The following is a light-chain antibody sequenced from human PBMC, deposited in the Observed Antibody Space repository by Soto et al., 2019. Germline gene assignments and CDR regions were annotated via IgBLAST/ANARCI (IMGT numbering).Light chain of an antibody. Sequence: EFVVTQSPGTLSLSPGERATLSCGTSQIVNNRYLAWYQQKPGQAPRLLMYDAASRPGGIPDRFSGSGFGTEFTLTISRLEPEDFAVYYCQQYGDSPYTFGQGTKVDNK. CDR1: QIVNNRY. V-gene: IGKV3-20*01. CDR2: DAA. CDR3: QQYGDSPYT. J-gene: IGKJ2*01.